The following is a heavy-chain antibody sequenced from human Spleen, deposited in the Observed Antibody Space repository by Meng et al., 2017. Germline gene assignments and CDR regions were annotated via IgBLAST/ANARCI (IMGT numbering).Heavy chain of an antibody. CDR1: GFTVSSNY. J-gene: IGHJ4*02. CDR2: IYTCDST. D-gene: IGHD3-16*01. V-gene: IGHV3-66*03. Sequence: GESLKISCAASGFTVSSNYMSWVRQAPGKGLEWVSVIYTCDSTYYADSVKGRFTISRDSSKNTLYLQMNSLRVEDTAVYYCARSPIDKYDLSALPLDYWGQGTLVTVSS. CDR3: ARSPIDKYDLSALPLDY.